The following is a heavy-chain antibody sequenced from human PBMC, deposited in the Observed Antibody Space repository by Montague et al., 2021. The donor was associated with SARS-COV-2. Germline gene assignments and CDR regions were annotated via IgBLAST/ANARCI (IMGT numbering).Heavy chain of an antibody. V-gene: IGHV4-59*13. D-gene: IGHD6-13*01. Sequence: SETLSLTCTVSGGSISSYFWSWIRQPPGKGLEWIGYIHYSGSTSXNPSLKSRVTISVDTSKNQFSLKLRSVTAADTAVYYCARDGDSSSWYRFDPWGQGTLVTVSS. J-gene: IGHJ5*02. CDR3: ARDGDSSSWYRFDP. CDR2: IHYSGST. CDR1: GGSISSYF.